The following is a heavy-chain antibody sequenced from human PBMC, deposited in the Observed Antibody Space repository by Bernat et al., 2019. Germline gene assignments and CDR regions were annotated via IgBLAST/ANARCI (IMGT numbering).Heavy chain of an antibody. J-gene: IGHJ4*02. CDR2: ISGSGGST. V-gene: IGHV3-23*04. CDR1: GFTLSGFTFGDYA. Sequence: VQLVESGGGLVQAGRSLRLSCTTSGFTLSGFTFGDYALAWVRQAPGKGLEWVSAISGSGGSTYYADSVKGRFTISRDNSKNTLYLQMNSLRAEDTAVYYCAKDPALRFLEPFDYWGQGTLVTVSS. CDR3: AKDPALRFLEPFDY. D-gene: IGHD3-3*01.